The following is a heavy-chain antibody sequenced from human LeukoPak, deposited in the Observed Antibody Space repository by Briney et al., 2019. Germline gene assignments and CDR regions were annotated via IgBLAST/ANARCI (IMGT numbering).Heavy chain of an antibody. CDR2: IGSSGSAGGNI. CDR3: ARAPTPYFTYYMDV. V-gene: IGHV3-48*02. CDR1: GFSFSGFG. D-gene: IGHD2-21*01. J-gene: IGHJ6*03. Sequence: GGSLRLSCAASGFSFSGFGMNWVRQAPGKGLQWISYIGSSGSAGGNIYYAVSVKGRFTVSRDNAKDSLFLQMNSLQDADTAVYYCARAPTPYFTYYMDVWGKGTTVTVSS.